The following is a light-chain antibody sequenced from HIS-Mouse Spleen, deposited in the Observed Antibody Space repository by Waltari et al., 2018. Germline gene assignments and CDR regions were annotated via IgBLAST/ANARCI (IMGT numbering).Light chain of an antibody. CDR3: QQLNSYPPT. CDR2: GAS. CDR1: QGISSY. J-gene: IGKJ1*01. Sequence: DIQLTQSPSFLSASVGDRVTITCRASQGISSYLAWYQQKPGKAPKLLIYGASTLQSGVPSRFSGSGSGTEFTLTISSLQPEDCATYYCQQLNSYPPTFGQGTKVEIK. V-gene: IGKV1-9*01.